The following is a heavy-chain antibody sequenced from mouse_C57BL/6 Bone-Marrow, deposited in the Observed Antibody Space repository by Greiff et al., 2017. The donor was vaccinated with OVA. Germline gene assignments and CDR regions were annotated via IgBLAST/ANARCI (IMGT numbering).Heavy chain of an antibody. Sequence: DVMLVESGGDLVKPGGSLKLSCAASGFTFSSYGMSWVRQTPDKRLEWVATISSGGSYTYYPDSVKGRFTISRDNAKNTLYLQMSSLKSEDTAMYYCARGGYYYGSTPYAMDYWGQGTSVTVSS. CDR2: ISSGGSYT. D-gene: IGHD1-1*01. CDR1: GFTFSSYG. J-gene: IGHJ4*01. CDR3: ARGGYYYGSTPYAMDY. V-gene: IGHV5-6*02.